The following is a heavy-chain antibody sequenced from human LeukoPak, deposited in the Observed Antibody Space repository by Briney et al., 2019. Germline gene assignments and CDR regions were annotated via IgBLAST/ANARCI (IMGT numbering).Heavy chain of an antibody. Sequence: GGSLRLSCAASGFPFSNFAMSGVRQAPGKGLEWVSAISGSGSSTHYADSVKGRFTISRDNSKNTLYLQMNSLRAEDTAIFYCAKDLVGATNYWGQGTLVAVSS. CDR3: AKDLVGATNY. D-gene: IGHD1-26*01. V-gene: IGHV3-23*01. J-gene: IGHJ4*02. CDR1: GFPFSNFA. CDR2: ISGSGSST.